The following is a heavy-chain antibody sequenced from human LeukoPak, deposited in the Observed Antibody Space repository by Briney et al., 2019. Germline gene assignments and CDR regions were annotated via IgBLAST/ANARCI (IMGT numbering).Heavy chain of an antibody. CDR3: ARGNPTHYYYMDV. V-gene: IGHV4-30-4*08. CDR1: GGSISSGDYY. J-gene: IGHJ6*03. CDR2: IYYSGST. Sequence: SETLSLTCTVSGGSISSGDYYWSWIRQPPGKGLEWIGYIYYSGSTYYNPSLKSRVTISVDTSKNQFSLKLSSVTAADTAVYYCARGNPTHYYYMDVWGKGTSVTVSS.